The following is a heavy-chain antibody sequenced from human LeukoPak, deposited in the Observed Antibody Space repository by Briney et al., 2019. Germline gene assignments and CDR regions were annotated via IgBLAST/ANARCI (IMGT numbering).Heavy chain of an antibody. CDR1: GFTFSSYG. V-gene: IGHV3-33*08. J-gene: IGHJ4*02. D-gene: IGHD1-14*01. CDR3: AAGEPYVY. Sequence: GGSLRLFCAASGFTFSSYGMHWVRQAPGKGLEWVAIIWYDGSNKYYADSVKGRFTVSRDNSKNTLYLQMNSLRAEDTAVYYCAAGEPYVYWGQGTLVTVSS. CDR2: IWYDGSNK.